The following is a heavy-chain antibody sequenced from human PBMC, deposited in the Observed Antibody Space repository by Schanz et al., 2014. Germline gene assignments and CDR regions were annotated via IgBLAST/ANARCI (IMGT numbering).Heavy chain of an antibody. D-gene: IGHD3-22*01. Sequence: QVQLVESGGGVVQPGRSLRLSCAGSGFSFSDYGMHWVRQAPGKGLECVSVIYSGGSPSYADSVKGRFTISRDNSKNTLYLQMNSLRTEDTAVYFCAKSYDTSGYSGFDCWGQGTLVTVSS. CDR1: GFSFSDYG. J-gene: IGHJ4*02. CDR3: AKSYDTSGYSGFDC. CDR2: IYSGGSP. V-gene: IGHV3-NL1*01.